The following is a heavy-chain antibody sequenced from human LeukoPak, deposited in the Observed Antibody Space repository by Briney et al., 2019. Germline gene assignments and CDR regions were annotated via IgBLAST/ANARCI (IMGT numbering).Heavy chain of an antibody. CDR2: ISSSSSSI. Sequence: PGGSLRLSCAACGFTFSSYSMNWVRQAPGKGLEWVSYISSSSSSIYYADSVKGRFIISRDNAKNSLHLQMNSLRAEDTAVYYCARDYSGYCSGGSCHPGWFDPWGQGTLVTVSS. J-gene: IGHJ5*02. CDR3: ARDYSGYCSGGSCHPGWFDP. V-gene: IGHV3-48*04. D-gene: IGHD2-15*01. CDR1: GFTFSSYS.